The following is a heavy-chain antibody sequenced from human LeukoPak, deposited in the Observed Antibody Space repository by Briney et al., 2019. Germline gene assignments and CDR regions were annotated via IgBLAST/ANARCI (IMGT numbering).Heavy chain of an antibody. CDR2: ISGDGGST. V-gene: IGHV3-43*02. D-gene: IGHD3-22*01. J-gene: IGHJ3*02. CDR1: GFTFDDYA. CDR3: ARAVRTYDSSGDYLDAFDI. Sequence: PGGSLRLSCAASGFTFDDYAMHWVRQAPGKGLEWVSLISGDGGSTYYADSVKGRFTISRDNTRNTLYLQMKSLRAEDTAVYYCARAVRTYDSSGDYLDAFDIWGQGTMVTVSS.